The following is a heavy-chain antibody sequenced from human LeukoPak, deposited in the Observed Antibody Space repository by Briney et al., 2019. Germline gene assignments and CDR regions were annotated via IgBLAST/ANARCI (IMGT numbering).Heavy chain of an antibody. V-gene: IGHV3-21*01. J-gene: IGHJ4*02. CDR2: ISSSSSYI. D-gene: IGHD1-26*01. CDR1: GFTFSSYS. Sequence: GGSLRLSCAASGFTFSSYSMNWVRQAPGKGLEWVSSISSSSSYIYYADSVKGRFTISRGNAKNSLYLQMYSLRAEDTAVYYCAREFAMGAGDYWGQGTLVTVSS. CDR3: AREFAMGAGDY.